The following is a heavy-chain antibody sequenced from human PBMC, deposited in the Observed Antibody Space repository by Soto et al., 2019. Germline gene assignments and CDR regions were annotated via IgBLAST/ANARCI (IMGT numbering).Heavy chain of an antibody. CDR3: AKDLGYSRAVGCDY. CDR2: ISGSGGST. J-gene: IGHJ4*02. D-gene: IGHD6-13*01. CDR1: GLPFISHA. V-gene: IGHV3-23*01. Sequence: EVRLLESGGGLVQPGGSLRLSCAASGLPFISHAMTWVRQAPGKGLEWVSGISGSGGSTYYADSVKGRFTISRDNSKDTVYLQMNNLRADDTAVYYCAKDLGYSRAVGCDYWGQGTLVTVSS.